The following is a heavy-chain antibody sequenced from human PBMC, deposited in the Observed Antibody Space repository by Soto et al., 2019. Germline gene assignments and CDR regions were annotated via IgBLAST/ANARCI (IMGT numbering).Heavy chain of an antibody. D-gene: IGHD3-3*01. Sequence: PGGSLRLSCAASAFTFSSYTMNWVRQAPGKGLEWVSSMSGSSTYIYYADSVKGRFTISRDNAKSSLYLQMNSLRAEDAAVYYCARLWHSDLWSGHPGAYPPTGHGMDVWGQGTTVTVSS. CDR1: AFTFSSYT. CDR3: ARLWHSDLWSGHPGAYPPTGHGMDV. CDR2: MSGSSTYI. V-gene: IGHV3-21*01. J-gene: IGHJ6*02.